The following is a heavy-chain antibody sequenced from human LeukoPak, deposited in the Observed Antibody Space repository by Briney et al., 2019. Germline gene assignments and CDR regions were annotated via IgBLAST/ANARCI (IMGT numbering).Heavy chain of an antibody. CDR3: ARGSSYYYYMDV. J-gene: IGHJ6*03. CDR1: GYSISSGYY. V-gene: IGHV4-38-2*02. CDR2: INHSGST. Sequence: PSETLSLTCTVSGYSISSGYYWGWIRQPPGEGLEWIGEINHSGSTNYNPSLKSRVTISVDTSKNQSSLKLSSVTAADTAVYYCARGSSYYYYMDVWGKGTTVTVSS.